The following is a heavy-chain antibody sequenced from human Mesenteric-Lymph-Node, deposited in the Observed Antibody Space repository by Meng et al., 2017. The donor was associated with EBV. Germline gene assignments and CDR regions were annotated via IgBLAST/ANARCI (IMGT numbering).Heavy chain of an antibody. J-gene: IGHJ5*02. V-gene: IGHV7-4-1*02. Sequence: QVQLLQSGAEVKKPGASVKVSCKASGYIFTTSAINWVRQAPGQGLEWMGWINTNTGDPTYAQGFTGRFVFSLDTSVSTAYLQISSLEAEDTAIYYCARDSRIVAPGTRPFDPWGQGTLVTVSS. CDR1: GYIFTTSA. CDR2: INTNTGDP. CDR3: ARDSRIVAPGTRPFDP. D-gene: IGHD6-13*01.